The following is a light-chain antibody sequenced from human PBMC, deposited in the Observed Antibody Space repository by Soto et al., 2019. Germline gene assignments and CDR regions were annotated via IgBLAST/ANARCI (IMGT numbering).Light chain of an antibody. CDR3: QQRSNWPLT. CDR2: DAS. Sequence: EIVLTQSPANLSLSPGERTTLSCRASQSVSSYLAWYQQKPGQAPRLLIYDASNRATGIPARFSGSGSATDFTLTISSLEPEDFAVYYCQQRSNWPLTFGGGTKVEIK. CDR1: QSVSSY. V-gene: IGKV3-11*01. J-gene: IGKJ4*01.